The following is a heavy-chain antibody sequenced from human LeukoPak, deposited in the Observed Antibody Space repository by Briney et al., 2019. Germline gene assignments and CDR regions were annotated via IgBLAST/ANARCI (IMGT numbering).Heavy chain of an antibody. D-gene: IGHD2-8*02. CDR3: ARSAGWWSLDY. CDR2: ISHGGST. V-gene: IGHV4-4*02. Sequence: PSETLSLTCAVSGDSISTRNWWNWVRQPPGKGLDWIGEISHGGSTKYNPSLKNRVTISKDNSKNEFSLKLNSVTAADTAVYFCARSAGWWSLDYWSQGALVTVST. CDR1: GDSISTRNW. J-gene: IGHJ4*02.